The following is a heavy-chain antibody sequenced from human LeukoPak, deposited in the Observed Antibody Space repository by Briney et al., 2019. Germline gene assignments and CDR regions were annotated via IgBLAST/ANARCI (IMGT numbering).Heavy chain of an antibody. CDR3: ARLSLGDYVWGSYRSYYFDY. D-gene: IGHD3-16*02. CDR1: GFTFSSYS. J-gene: IGHJ4*02. CDR2: ISSSSSYI. V-gene: IGHV3-21*01. Sequence: GGSLRLSCAASGFTFSSYSMNWVRQAPGKGLEWVSSISSSSSYIYYADSVKGRFTISRDNAKNSLYLQMNSLRAEDTAVYYCARLSLGDYVWGSYRSYYFDYWGQGTLVTVSS.